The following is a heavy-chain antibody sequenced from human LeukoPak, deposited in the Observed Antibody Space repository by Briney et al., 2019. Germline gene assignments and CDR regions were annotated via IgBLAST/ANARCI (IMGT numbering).Heavy chain of an antibody. V-gene: IGHV1-8*01. D-gene: IGHD3-10*01. CDR2: MNPNSGNT. Sequence: ASVKVSCKASGYTFTSYDINWMRRATGQGLEWMGWMNPNSGNTGYAQKFQGRVTMTRNTSISTAYMELSSLRSEDTAVYYCARSSGSFLDDAFDIWGQGTMVTVSS. CDR1: GYTFTSYD. CDR3: ARSSGSFLDDAFDI. J-gene: IGHJ3*02.